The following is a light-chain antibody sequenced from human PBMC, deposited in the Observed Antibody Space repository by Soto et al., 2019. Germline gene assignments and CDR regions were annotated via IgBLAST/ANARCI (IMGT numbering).Light chain of an antibody. CDR1: PSDIGAYNY. Sequence: QSVLTQPASVSGSPGQSITISCSGTPSDIGAYNYVSWYQHLPGKAPKVIIYDVTNRPSGVSSRFSGSKSGTTASLTISGLQAEDEANIYCGSYTISSTLMIFGGGTKVTVL. V-gene: IGLV2-14*03. J-gene: IGLJ2*01. CDR2: DVT. CDR3: GSYTISSTLMI.